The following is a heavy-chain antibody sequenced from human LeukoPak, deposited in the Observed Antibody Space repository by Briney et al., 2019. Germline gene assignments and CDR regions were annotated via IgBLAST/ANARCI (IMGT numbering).Heavy chain of an antibody. D-gene: IGHD2-2*01. CDR2: IYTSGST. J-gene: IGHJ6*03. CDR1: GGSISSGSYY. Sequence: SETLSLTCTVSGGSISSGSYYWSWIRQPAGKGLEWIGRIYTSGSTNYNPSLKSRVTMSVDTSKNQFSLKLSSVTAADTAVYYCARAPHLGCSSTSCYGLGYYYYMDVWGKGTTVTVSS. CDR3: ARAPHLGCSSTSCYGLGYYYYMDV. V-gene: IGHV4-61*02.